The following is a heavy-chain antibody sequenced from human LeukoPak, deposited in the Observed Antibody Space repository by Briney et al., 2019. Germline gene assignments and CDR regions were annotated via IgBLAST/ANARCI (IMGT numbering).Heavy chain of an antibody. CDR1: GYTFTRYA. D-gene: IGHD3-16*01. CDR3: ARHDNDDDFDY. Sequence: ASVTVSCKASGYTFTRYAINWLRQAPGQGLEWMGWINMYTANPAYAQGFTERFVFSLDTSVTTAYLQIGNLKTEDTAVYYCARHDNDDDFDYWGQGTLVTVSS. J-gene: IGHJ4*02. CDR2: INMYTANP. V-gene: IGHV7-4-1*01.